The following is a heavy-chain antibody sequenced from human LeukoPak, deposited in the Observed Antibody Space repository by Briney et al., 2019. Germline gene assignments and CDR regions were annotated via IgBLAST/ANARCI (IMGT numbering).Heavy chain of an antibody. J-gene: IGHJ4*02. D-gene: IGHD3-22*01. Sequence: SETLSLTCTVSGGSTSSYHWSWIRRPPGKGLEWIGYINYSGSTNYNPSLKSRVTISIDTSKNQFSLRLSPVTAADTAVYYCAREGLSSGYYNYWGQGTLVTVSS. CDR2: INYSGST. CDR1: GGSTSSYH. CDR3: AREGLSSGYYNY. V-gene: IGHV4-59*01.